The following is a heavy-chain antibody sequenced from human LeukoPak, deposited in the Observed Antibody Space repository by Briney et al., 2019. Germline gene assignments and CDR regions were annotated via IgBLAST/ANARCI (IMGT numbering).Heavy chain of an antibody. V-gene: IGHV4-59*01. D-gene: IGHD2-2*01. CDR2: IYYSGST. Sequence: KPSETLSLTCTVSGDSISSYYWSWIRQPAGKGLEWIGYIYYSGSTNYNPSLKSRVTISVDTSKNQFSLKLSSVTAADTAVYYCAGDRGYCSSTSCSYWYFDLWGRGTLVTVSS. CDR1: GDSISSYY. J-gene: IGHJ2*01. CDR3: AGDRGYCSSTSCSYWYFDL.